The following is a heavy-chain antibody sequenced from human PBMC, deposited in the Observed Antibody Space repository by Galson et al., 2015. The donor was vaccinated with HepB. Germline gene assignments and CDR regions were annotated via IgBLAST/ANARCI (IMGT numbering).Heavy chain of an antibody. J-gene: IGHJ5*02. CDR2: INAGNGNT. CDR3: ARDRTPSLYSSSQIAAAGFWFDP. V-gene: IGHV1-3*01. D-gene: IGHD6-13*01. Sequence: SVKVSCKASGYTFTSYAMHWVRQAPGQRLEWMGWINAGNGNTKYSQKFQGRVTITRDTSASTAYMELSSLRSEDTAVYYCARDRTPSLYSSSQIAAAGFWFDPWGQGTLVTVSS. CDR1: GYTFTSYA.